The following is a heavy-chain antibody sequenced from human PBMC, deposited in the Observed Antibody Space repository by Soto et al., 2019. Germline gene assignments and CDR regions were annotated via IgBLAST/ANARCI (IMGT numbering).Heavy chain of an antibody. CDR1: GGSISSGDYY. Sequence: PSETLSLTCTVSGGSISSGDYYWSWIRQPPGKGLEWIGYIYYSGSTYYNPSLKSRVTISVDTSKIQFSLKLSSVTAADTAVYYRARGSKDYGGNSVVDYWGQGTLVTVSS. V-gene: IGHV4-30-4*01. D-gene: IGHD4-17*01. CDR3: ARGSKDYGGNSVVDY. CDR2: IYYSGST. J-gene: IGHJ4*02.